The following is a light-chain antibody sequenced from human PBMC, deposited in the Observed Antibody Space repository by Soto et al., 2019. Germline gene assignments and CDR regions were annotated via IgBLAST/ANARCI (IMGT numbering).Light chain of an antibody. Sequence: QSGLTQPPSASGSPGQSVTISCTGTSSDVGGYNYVSWYQQYPGKPPKLMIYEVTNRPSGVPDRFSASKSGNTASLTVSGLQAEDEADYYCTSYAGSNNVLFGGGTKLTVL. V-gene: IGLV2-8*01. CDR3: TSYAGSNNVL. CDR2: EVT. J-gene: IGLJ2*01. CDR1: SSDVGGYNY.